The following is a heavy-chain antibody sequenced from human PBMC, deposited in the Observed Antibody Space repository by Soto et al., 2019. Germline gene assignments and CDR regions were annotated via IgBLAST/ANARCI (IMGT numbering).Heavy chain of an antibody. Sequence: TLSLTFCVSGAKITSGPTSWHWIRQSPGKGLEWIAYTSHSGSTYYNPSLKSRVTISVDRSENQFSLKLTSVTAADTTVYYCVRESGPSGPNYFDTWGPGILVTVSS. CDR3: VRESGPSGPNYFDT. D-gene: IGHD2-8*02. CDR1: GAKITSGPTS. CDR2: TSHSGST. J-gene: IGHJ5*02. V-gene: IGHV4-30-2*06.